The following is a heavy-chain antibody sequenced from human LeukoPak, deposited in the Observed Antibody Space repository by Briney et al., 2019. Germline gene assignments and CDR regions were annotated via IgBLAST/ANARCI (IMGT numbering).Heavy chain of an antibody. CDR3: ARAEKGGYYDSSGYDY. CDR1: GFTFSTYS. Sequence: PGGSLRLSCAASGFTFSTYSMNRVRQAPGKGLEWVSFITSSSSTTYYADSVKGRFTISRDNAKNSLYLQMSSLRVEDTALYYCARAEKGGYYDSSGYDYWGQGTLVTVSS. CDR2: ITSSSSTT. V-gene: IGHV3-48*01. J-gene: IGHJ4*02. D-gene: IGHD3-22*01.